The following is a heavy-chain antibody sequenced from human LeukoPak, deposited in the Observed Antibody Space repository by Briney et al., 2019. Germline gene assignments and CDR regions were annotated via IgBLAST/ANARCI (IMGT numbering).Heavy chain of an antibody. J-gene: IGHJ4*02. Sequence: ASVKVSCKASGGTFSSYAISWVRQAPGQGLEWMGWINPNSGGTSYAQRFQGRVTMTRDTSINTAYMEVSWLRSEDTAVYYCARTTGTKGFDLCGQGTLVTVSS. V-gene: IGHV1-2*02. CDR1: GGTFSSYA. D-gene: IGHD1-1*01. CDR3: ARTTGTKGFDL. CDR2: INPNSGGT.